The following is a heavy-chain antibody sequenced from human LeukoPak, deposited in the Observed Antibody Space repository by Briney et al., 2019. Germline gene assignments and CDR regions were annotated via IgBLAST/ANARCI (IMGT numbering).Heavy chain of an antibody. CDR3: VRLEIGGYYIADY. D-gene: IGHD3-22*01. Sequence: GESLKISCKSSGHSFLNYWIGWVRQMPGKGLEWIGIVKPGVFDTRYSPTFQGQVSISADESISTAFLQWSSLKASDTAIYYCVRLEIGGYYIADYWGQGTQVTVST. V-gene: IGHV5-51*01. J-gene: IGHJ4*02. CDR2: VKPGVFDT. CDR1: GHSFLNYW.